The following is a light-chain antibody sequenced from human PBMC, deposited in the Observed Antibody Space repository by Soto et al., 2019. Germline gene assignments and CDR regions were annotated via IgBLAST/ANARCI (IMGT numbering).Light chain of an antibody. CDR1: QNVDSNY. CDR3: QQYGTSEII. J-gene: IGKJ5*01. CDR2: GAS. V-gene: IGKV3-20*01. Sequence: ESVFTQSKGTLSFAPGERATLSCRASQNVDSNYLAWYQQKPGQAPRLLIYGASTRATGIPDRFSGRGYETEFTLTISSLESEDFAVFYCQQYGTSEIILGQGTRLEI.